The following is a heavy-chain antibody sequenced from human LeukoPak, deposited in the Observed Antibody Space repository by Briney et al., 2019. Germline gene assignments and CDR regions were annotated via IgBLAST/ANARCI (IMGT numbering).Heavy chain of an antibody. CDR2: IYPGDSDT. CDR1: GYSFTSYW. J-gene: IGHJ6*02. Sequence: GESLKISCKGTGYSFTSYWIGWVRQMPGKGLEWMGIIYPGDSDTRYSPSFQGQVTISADKSISTAYLQWSSLKASDTAMYYCAMGTGSASPPGYYYGVDVWGQGTTVTVSS. D-gene: IGHD3/OR15-3a*01. CDR3: AMGTGSASPPGYYYGVDV. V-gene: IGHV5-51*01.